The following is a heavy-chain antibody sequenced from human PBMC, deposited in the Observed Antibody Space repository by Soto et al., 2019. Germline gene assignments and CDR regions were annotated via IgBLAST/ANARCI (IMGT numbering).Heavy chain of an antibody. Sequence: RLGGSLRLSCAASGFTLSDYYMSWIRQAPGKGLEWVSYISSSGSTIYYADSVKGRFTISRDNAKNSLYLQMNSLRAEDTAVYYCASKQPVLGDGFDIWGQGTMVTVSS. V-gene: IGHV3-11*01. J-gene: IGHJ3*02. CDR3: ASKQPVLGDGFDI. D-gene: IGHD6-13*01. CDR1: GFTLSDYY. CDR2: ISSSGSTI.